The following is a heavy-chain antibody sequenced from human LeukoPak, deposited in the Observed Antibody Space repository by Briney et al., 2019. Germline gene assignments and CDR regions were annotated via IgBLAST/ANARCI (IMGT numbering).Heavy chain of an antibody. CDR2: IYYSGST. D-gene: IGHD1-26*01. CDR3: ARSVVGATGRFDP. CDR1: GGSISSYY. V-gene: IGHV4-59*01. Sequence: PSETLSLTCTVSGGSISSYYWSWIRQPPGKGLEWIGYIYYSGSTNYNPSLKSRVTISVDTSKNQFSLKLSSVTAADTAVYYCARSVVGATGRFDPWGQGTLVTVSS. J-gene: IGHJ5*02.